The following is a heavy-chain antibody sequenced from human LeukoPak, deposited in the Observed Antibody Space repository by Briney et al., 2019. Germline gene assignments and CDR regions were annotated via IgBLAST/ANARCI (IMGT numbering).Heavy chain of an antibody. J-gene: IGHJ4*02. D-gene: IGHD6-19*01. CDR3: ARDSSAWYLDY. CDR2: IWFDGSSK. CDR1: GFTFSSYA. Sequence: GGSLRLSCAASGFTFSSYAMSWVRQAPGKGLEWVAVIWFDGSSKYYADSVKGRFTISRDNSKNTLFLQMNSLRAEDTAVYFCARDSSAWYLDYWGQGTLVTVSS. V-gene: IGHV3-33*08.